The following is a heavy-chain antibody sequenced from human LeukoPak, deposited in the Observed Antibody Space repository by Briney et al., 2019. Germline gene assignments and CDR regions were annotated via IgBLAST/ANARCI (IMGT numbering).Heavy chain of an antibody. Sequence: SVKVSCKASGGTFSSYAISWVRQAPGQGLEWMGRIIPILGIANYAQKFQGRVTITADKSTSTAYMGLSSLRSEDTAVYYCARADSSGSYYFDYWGQGTLVTVSS. V-gene: IGHV1-69*04. D-gene: IGHD3-22*01. CDR1: GGTFSSYA. CDR3: ARADSSGSYYFDY. J-gene: IGHJ4*02. CDR2: IIPILGIA.